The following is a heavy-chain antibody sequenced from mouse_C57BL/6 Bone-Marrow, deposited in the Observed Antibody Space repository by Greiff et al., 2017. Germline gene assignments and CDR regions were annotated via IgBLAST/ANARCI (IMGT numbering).Heavy chain of an antibody. CDR2: IRCKSSNYAT. Sequence: EVMLVESGGGLVQPKGSLKLSCAASGFTFNTYAMHWVRQAPGKGLEWVARIRCKSSNYATYYADSVKDRFTISRDDSQSMLYLQMNNLKTEDTAMYYCVRYDYAYAMDYWGQGTSVTVSS. CDR3: VRYDYAYAMDY. D-gene: IGHD2-4*01. CDR1: GFTFNTYA. J-gene: IGHJ4*01. V-gene: IGHV10-3*01.